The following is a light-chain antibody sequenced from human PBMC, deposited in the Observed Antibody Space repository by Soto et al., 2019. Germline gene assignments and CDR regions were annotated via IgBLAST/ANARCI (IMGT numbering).Light chain of an antibody. J-gene: IGLJ2*01. V-gene: IGLV3-1*01. CDR2: EDT. CDR1: TLGSKF. Sequence: SYELTQPPSVSVSPGQTANITCSGNTLGSKFVFWYQQKAGQSPMVVIYEDTKRPSGIPERFSGANSGNTATLTISVTQAMDEADFYCQAWASGTVVFGGGTKLTVL. CDR3: QAWASGTVV.